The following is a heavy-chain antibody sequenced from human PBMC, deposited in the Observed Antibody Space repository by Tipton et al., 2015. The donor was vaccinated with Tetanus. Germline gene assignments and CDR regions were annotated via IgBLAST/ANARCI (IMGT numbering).Heavy chain of an antibody. CDR1: GFTVSSNY. J-gene: IGHJ6*02. Sequence: SLRLSCAASGFTVSSNYMSWVRQAPGKGLEWVSVIYSGGSTYYADSVKGRFTISRGNSKNTLYLQMNSLRAEDTAVYYCARAMMCSGGSCYSEFYYYGMDVWGQGTTVTVSS. V-gene: IGHV3-53*01. CDR3: ARAMMCSGGSCYSEFYYYGMDV. CDR2: IYSGGST. D-gene: IGHD2-15*01.